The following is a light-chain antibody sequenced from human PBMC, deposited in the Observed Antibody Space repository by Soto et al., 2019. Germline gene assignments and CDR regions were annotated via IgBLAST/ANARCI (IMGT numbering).Light chain of an antibody. Sequence: EIVLTQSPCTLSLSPGERATLSCRASQGVSSRLAWYQHKPGQAPRLLISGASNRATGIPDRFSGSGSGTDFTLTISRLEPEDFELYYCQHYGGSPITFGQGTRLEIK. CDR2: GAS. V-gene: IGKV3-20*01. CDR3: QHYGGSPIT. J-gene: IGKJ5*01. CDR1: QGVSSR.